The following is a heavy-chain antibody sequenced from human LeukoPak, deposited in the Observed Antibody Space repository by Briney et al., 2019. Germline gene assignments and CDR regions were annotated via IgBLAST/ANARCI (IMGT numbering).Heavy chain of an antibody. CDR3: AKKYSYGSEAGDALDI. D-gene: IGHD3-10*01. Sequence: GRSLRLSCAASGFTFSNFGMHWVRQAPGKGLEWVAVISYDGSLKHYLDSVKGRFTISRDDSKNTLYLQVDSLRVEDTAVYYCAKKYSYGSEAGDALDIWGHGTLVTVSS. J-gene: IGHJ3*02. CDR1: GFTFSNFG. V-gene: IGHV3-30*18. CDR2: ISYDGSLK.